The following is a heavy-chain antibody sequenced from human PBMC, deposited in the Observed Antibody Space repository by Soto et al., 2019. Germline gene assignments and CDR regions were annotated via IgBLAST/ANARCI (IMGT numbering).Heavy chain of an antibody. CDR1: GFTFTRYS. V-gene: IGHV3-21*06. CDR2: ISSTTNYI. CDR3: ARESEDLTSNFDY. J-gene: IGHJ4*02. Sequence: TGGSLRLSCAASGFTFTRYSMNLFRQAPGKGLEWVSSISSTTNYIYYGDSMKGRFTISRDNAKNSLYLEMNSLRAEDTAVYYCARESEDLTSNFDYWGQGTLVTVSS.